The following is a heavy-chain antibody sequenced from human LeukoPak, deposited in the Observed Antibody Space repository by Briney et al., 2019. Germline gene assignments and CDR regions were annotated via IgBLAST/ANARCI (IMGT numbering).Heavy chain of an antibody. V-gene: IGHV4-30-2*01. CDR3: ARDSDTMVRGQQPFDP. D-gene: IGHD3-10*01. CDR1: GGSISSGGFY. CDR2: IYDSGNT. Sequence: PSQTLSLTCTVSGGSISSGGFYWSWIRQPPGKGLEWVGYIYDSGNTYYNPSLKSRVTISVDRPKNQFSLNLDSVSAADTAVYYCARDSDTMVRGQQPFDPWGQGTLVTVSS. J-gene: IGHJ5*02.